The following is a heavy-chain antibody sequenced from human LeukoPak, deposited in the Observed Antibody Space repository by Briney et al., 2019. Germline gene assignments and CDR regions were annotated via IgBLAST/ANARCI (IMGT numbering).Heavy chain of an antibody. J-gene: IGHJ4*02. CDR3: ARVDSSGYYKYYFDY. D-gene: IGHD3-22*01. Sequence: ASVKVSCKASGYTFTSYGISWVRQAPGQGLEWMGWISAYNGNTNYAQKLQGRVTMTTDTSTGTAYMELRSLRSDDTAVYYCARVDSSGYYKYYFDYWGQRTLVTVSS. V-gene: IGHV1-18*01. CDR2: ISAYNGNT. CDR1: GYTFTSYG.